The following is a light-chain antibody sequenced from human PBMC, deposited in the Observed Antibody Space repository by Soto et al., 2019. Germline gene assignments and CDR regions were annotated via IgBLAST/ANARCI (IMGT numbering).Light chain of an antibody. CDR1: QSLLHSNGYNY. Sequence: DIVMTQSPLSLPVTPGEPASISCRSSQSLLHSNGYNYLDWYLQKPWKSPQLLIYLGSNRASGVPDWFSGSGSGTDFTLKISRVEAEDVGVYYCMQALQTPLTFGPGTKVDIK. J-gene: IGKJ3*01. CDR2: LGS. CDR3: MQALQTPLT. V-gene: IGKV2-28*01.